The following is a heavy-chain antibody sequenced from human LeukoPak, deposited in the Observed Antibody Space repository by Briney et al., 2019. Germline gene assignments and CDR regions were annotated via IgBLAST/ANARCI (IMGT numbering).Heavy chain of an antibody. V-gene: IGHV3-23*01. CDR2: ISGSGGST. J-gene: IGHJ4*02. CDR3: AKGGYSSSWSYYFDY. Sequence: PGGSLRLSCAASGFTFSSYAMSWVRQAPGKGLGWVSDISGSGGSTYYTDSVKGRFTISRDNSKNTLYLQLNSLRAEDTALYYCAKGGYSSSWSYYFDYWGQGTLVTVSS. D-gene: IGHD6-13*01. CDR1: GFTFSSYA.